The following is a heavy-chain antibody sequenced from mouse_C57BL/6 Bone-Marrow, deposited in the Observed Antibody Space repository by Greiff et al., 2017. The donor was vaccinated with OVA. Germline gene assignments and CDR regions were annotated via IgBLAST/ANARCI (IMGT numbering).Heavy chain of an antibody. V-gene: IGHV2-2*01. CDR1: GFSLTSYG. Sequence: QVQLKQSGPGLVQPSQSLSITCTVSGFSLTSYGVHWVRQSPGKGLEWLGVIWSGGSTDYNAAFISRLSISKDNSKSQVFFKMNSLQADDTAIYYCARALDGSPAYWGQGTLVTVSA. D-gene: IGHD2-3*01. CDR3: ARALDGSPAY. J-gene: IGHJ3*01. CDR2: IWSGGST.